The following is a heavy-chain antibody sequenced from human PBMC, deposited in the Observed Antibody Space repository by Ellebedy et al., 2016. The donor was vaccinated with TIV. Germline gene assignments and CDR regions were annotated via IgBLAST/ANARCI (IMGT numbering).Heavy chain of an antibody. Sequence: GESLKISCAASGFTFSSYSMNWVRQAPGKGLEWVSSISSSSSYIYYADSVKGRFTISRDNSKNTLYLQMNSLRAEDTAVYYCAKSGGSGILYFQHWGQGTLVTVSS. V-gene: IGHV3-21*01. D-gene: IGHD3-10*01. J-gene: IGHJ1*01. CDR2: ISSSSSYI. CDR1: GFTFSSYS. CDR3: AKSGGSGILYFQH.